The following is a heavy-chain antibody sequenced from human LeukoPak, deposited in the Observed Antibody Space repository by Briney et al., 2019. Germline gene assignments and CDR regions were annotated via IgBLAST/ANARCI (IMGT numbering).Heavy chain of an antibody. Sequence: SVKVSCKSSGYTFTSYGISWVRQAPGQGLEWMGGIIPIFGTANYAQKFQGRVTITADESTSTAYMELSSLRSEDTAVYYCARVPMVRANWFDPWGQGTLVTVSS. CDR1: GYTFTSYG. CDR2: IIPIFGTA. V-gene: IGHV1-69*13. D-gene: IGHD3-10*01. J-gene: IGHJ5*02. CDR3: ARVPMVRANWFDP.